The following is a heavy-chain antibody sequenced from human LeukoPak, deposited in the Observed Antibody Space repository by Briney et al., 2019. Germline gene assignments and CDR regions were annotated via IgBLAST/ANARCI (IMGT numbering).Heavy chain of an antibody. J-gene: IGHJ5*02. V-gene: IGHV3-73*01. CDR3: TRDSGTYNWFDP. D-gene: IGHD1-26*01. CDR1: GFTFSGSA. Sequence: GGSLKLSCAASGFTFSGSAIHWVRQSSGKGLEWVSQIDKKDKGYATATAYAASVKGRFTISRDDSINTAYLQMKSLKTEDTALYYCTRDSGTYNWFDPWGQGTLVTVSS. CDR2: IDKKDKGYATAT.